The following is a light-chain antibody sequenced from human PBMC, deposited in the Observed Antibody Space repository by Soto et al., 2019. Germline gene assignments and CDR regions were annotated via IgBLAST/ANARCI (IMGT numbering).Light chain of an antibody. CDR2: EVS. J-gene: IGLJ2*01. Sequence: QSALTQPASVSGSPGRSITISCTGTNSDVGGYDYVSWYQHHPGKAPKLMIYEVSNRPSGVSNRFSGSKSGNTASLTISGLQAEDEADYYCSSYTSSSRDVVFGGGTKLTVL. CDR1: NSDVGGYDY. V-gene: IGLV2-14*01. CDR3: SSYTSSSRDVV.